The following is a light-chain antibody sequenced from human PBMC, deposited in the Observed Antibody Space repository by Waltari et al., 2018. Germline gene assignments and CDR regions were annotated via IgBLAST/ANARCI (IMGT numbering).Light chain of an antibody. CDR3: MQALQTPWT. CDR2: LGS. J-gene: IGKJ1*01. Sequence: DIVMTQSPLSLPVTPGEPASISCRSSQGLLHSNVYNYLDWYLQKPGQSPQLLIYLGSNRASGVPDRFSGSGSGTDVTLKISRVEAEDVGVYYCMQALQTPWTFGQGTKVEIK. CDR1: QGLLHSNVYNY. V-gene: IGKV2-28*01.